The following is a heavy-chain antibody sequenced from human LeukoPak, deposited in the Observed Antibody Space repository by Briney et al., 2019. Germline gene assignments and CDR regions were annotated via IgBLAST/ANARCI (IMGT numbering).Heavy chain of an antibody. CDR1: GGSISGSSYY. V-gene: IGHV4-39*02. CDR3: ARDLHSSGWYGMSNTYWYFDL. D-gene: IGHD6-19*01. Sequence: SETLSLTCTVSGGSISGSSYYWGWIRQPPGKGLEWIGSIYYSGSTYYNPSLKSRVTISVDTSKNQFSLKLNSVTATDTAVYYCARDLHSSGWYGMSNTYWYFDLWGRGTLVTVSS. J-gene: IGHJ2*01. CDR2: IYYSGST.